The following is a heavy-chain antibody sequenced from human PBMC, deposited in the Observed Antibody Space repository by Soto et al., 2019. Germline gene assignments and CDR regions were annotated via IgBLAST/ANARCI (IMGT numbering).Heavy chain of an antibody. CDR1: GFTFSSYG. D-gene: IGHD1-26*01. J-gene: IGHJ6*02. V-gene: IGHV3-33*01. CDR2: IWYDGSNK. CDR3: ARSGGLLRPLDYYYYGMDV. Sequence: QVQLVESGGGVVQPGRSLRLSCAASGFTFSSYGMHWVRQAPGKGLEWVAVIWYDGSNKYYADSVKGRFTISRDNSKNTLYLQMNSLRAEDTAVYYCARSGGLLRPLDYYYYGMDVWGQGTTVTVSS.